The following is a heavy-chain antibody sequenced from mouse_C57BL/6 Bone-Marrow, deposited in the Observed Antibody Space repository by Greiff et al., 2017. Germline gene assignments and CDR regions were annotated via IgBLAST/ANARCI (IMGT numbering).Heavy chain of an antibody. V-gene: IGHV1-55*01. CDR2: IYPGSGST. CDR1: GYTFTSYW. Sequence: QVQLQQSGAELVKPGASVKMSCKASGYTFTSYWITWVKQRPGQGLEWIGDIYPGSGSTNYNEKFKSKAALTVDTSSSTAYMQLSSLTSEDSAVYYCARPYYSNDGYVDVWGTGTTVTVSS. D-gene: IGHD2-5*01. J-gene: IGHJ1*03. CDR3: ARPYYSNDGYVDV.